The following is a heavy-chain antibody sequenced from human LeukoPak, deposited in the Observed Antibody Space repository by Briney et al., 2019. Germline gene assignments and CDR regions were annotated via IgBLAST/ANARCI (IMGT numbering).Heavy chain of an antibody. CDR2: INHSGST. CDR3: ARRGSMVRGAGGDY. V-gene: IGHV4-34*01. J-gene: IGHJ4*02. Sequence: PSETLSLTCAVYGGSFSGYYWSWIRQPPGKGLEWIGEINHSGSTNYNLSLKSRVTISVDTSKNQFSLKLSSVTAADTAVYYCARRGSMVRGAGGDYWGQGTLVTVSS. CDR1: GGSFSGYY. D-gene: IGHD3-10*01.